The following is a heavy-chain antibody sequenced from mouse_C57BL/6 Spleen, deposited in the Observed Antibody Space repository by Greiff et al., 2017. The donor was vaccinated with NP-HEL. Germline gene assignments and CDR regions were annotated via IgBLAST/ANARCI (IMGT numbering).Heavy chain of an antibody. D-gene: IGHD2-10*01. J-gene: IGHJ3*01. V-gene: IGHV1-61*01. Sequence: VQLQQPGAELVRPGSSVKLSCKASGYTFTSYWMDWVKQRPGQGLEWIGNIYPSDSETHYNQKFKDKATLTVDKSSSTAYMQLSSLTSEDSAVYYCARGEAYYGNYGFAYWGQGTLVTVSA. CDR3: ARGEAYYGNYGFAY. CDR1: GYTFTSYW. CDR2: IYPSDSET.